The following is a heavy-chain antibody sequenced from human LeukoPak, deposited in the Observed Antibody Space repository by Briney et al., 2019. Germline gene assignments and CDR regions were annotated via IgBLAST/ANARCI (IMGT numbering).Heavy chain of an antibody. CDR2: IYHSGST. CDR1: GGSISSSNW. J-gene: IGHJ6*02. D-gene: IGHD6-25*01. CDR3: AREQNLAAESPSPAYYGMDV. V-gene: IGHV4-4*02. Sequence: SETLSLTCAVSGGSISSSNWWSWVRQPPGKGLEWIGEIYHSGSTNYNPSLKSRVTISVDKSKNQFSLKLSSVTAADTAVYYCAREQNLAAESPSPAYYGMDVWGQGTTVTVSS.